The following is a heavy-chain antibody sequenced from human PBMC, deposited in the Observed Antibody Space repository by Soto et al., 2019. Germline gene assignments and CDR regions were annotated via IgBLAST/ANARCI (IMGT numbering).Heavy chain of an antibody. CDR3: ARGTGYCSGGSCYSTRFGYYFDY. J-gene: IGHJ4*02. CDR2: INHSGST. V-gene: IGHV4-34*01. D-gene: IGHD2-15*01. CDR1: GGSFSGDY. Sequence: SETLSLTCAVYGGSFSGDYWSWIRQPPGKGLEWIGEINHSGSTNYNPSLKSRVTISVDTSKNQFSLKLSSVTAADTAVYYCARGTGYCSGGSCYSTRFGYYFDYWGQGTLVTVSS.